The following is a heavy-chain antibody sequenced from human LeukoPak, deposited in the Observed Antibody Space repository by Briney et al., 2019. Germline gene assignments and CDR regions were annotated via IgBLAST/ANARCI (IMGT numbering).Heavy chain of an antibody. D-gene: IGHD3-10*01. CDR2: IRYDGTSK. CDR1: GFTFSDYG. CDR3: AKGHYYGSGSYLVN. Sequence: PGGPLRFSCAASGFTFSDYGMHWVRQAPGKGLDWVAFIRYDGTSKYYADSVQGRFTISRDNSKNSLYLQMNSLRAEDMALYYCAKGHYYGSGSYLVNWGQGTLVTVSS. V-gene: IGHV3-30*02. J-gene: IGHJ4*02.